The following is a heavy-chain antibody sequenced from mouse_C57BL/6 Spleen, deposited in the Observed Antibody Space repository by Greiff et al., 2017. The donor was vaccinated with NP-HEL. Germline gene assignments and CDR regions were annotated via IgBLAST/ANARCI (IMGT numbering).Heavy chain of an antibody. CDR1: GYTFTSYW. D-gene: IGHD3-2*02. V-gene: IGHV1-55*01. J-gene: IGHJ2*01. CDR3: ARGGQLRPEGFDY. CDR2: IYPGSGST. Sequence: QVHVKQSGAELVKPGASVKMSCKASGYTFTSYWITWVKQRPGQGLEWIGDIYPGSGSTNYNEKFKSKATLTVDTSSSTAYMQLSSLTSEDSAVYYCARGGQLRPEGFDYWGQGTTLTVSS.